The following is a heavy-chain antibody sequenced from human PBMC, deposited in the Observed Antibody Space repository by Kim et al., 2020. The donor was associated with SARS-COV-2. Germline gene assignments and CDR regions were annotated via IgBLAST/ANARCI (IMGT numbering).Heavy chain of an antibody. Sequence: GGSLRLSCAASGFTFSSYWMSWVRQAPWKGLEWVANIKQDGSEKYYVDSVKGRFTISRDNAKNSLYLQMNSLRAEDTAVYYCAREAPYYDFWSGYYTRYYEGVDYWGQGTLVTVSS. CDR1: GFTFSSYW. V-gene: IGHV3-7*01. J-gene: IGHJ4*02. CDR2: IKQDGSEK. CDR3: AREAPYYDFWSGYYTRYYEGVDY. D-gene: IGHD3-3*01.